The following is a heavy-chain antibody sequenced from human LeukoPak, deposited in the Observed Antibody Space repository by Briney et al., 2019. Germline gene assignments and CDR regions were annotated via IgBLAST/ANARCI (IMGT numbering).Heavy chain of an antibody. CDR3: ARTIAVAGDFDS. Sequence: SETLSLTCAVYGGSFSGYYWSWIRQPPGKGLEWIGEINHSGSTNYNPSLKSRVTISVDTSKNQFSLNLTSVTAADTAMYYCARTIAVAGDFDSWGQGTLVTVSS. CDR2: INHSGST. D-gene: IGHD6-19*01. V-gene: IGHV4-34*01. J-gene: IGHJ4*02. CDR1: GGSFSGYY.